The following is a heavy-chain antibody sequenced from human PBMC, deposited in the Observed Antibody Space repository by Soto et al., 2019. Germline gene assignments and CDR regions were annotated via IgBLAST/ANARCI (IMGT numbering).Heavy chain of an antibody. V-gene: IGHV1-46*01. Sequence: QVHLVQSGVEVKKPGASVKFSCKASGYTFTSYHMHWVRQTPGQGLEWMGMIDPSGGSTNYAQKFQGRVTMTRETYTSTVRMDLSSLRSEDTALYYCARASSRRYYLDYWGQGILVTVSS. J-gene: IGHJ4*02. CDR2: IDPSGGST. CDR1: GYTFTSYH. D-gene: IGHD6-6*01. CDR3: ARASSRRYYLDY.